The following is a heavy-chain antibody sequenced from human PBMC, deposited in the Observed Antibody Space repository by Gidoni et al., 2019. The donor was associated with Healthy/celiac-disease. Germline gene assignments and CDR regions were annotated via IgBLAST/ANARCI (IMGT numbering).Heavy chain of an antibody. CDR1: GGSISSYY. Sequence: QVQLQESGPGLVKPSETLSLTCTGSGGSISSYYWSWIRQPPGKGLEWIGYIYYSGSTNYNPSLKSRVTISVDTSKNQFSLKLSSVTAADTAVYYCARGGGSYDYWGQGTLVTVSS. CDR3: ARGGGSYDY. V-gene: IGHV4-59*01. J-gene: IGHJ4*02. CDR2: IYYSGST. D-gene: IGHD1-26*01.